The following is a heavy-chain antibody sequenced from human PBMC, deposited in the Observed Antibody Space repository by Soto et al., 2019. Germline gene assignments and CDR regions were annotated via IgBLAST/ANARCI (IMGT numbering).Heavy chain of an antibody. J-gene: IGHJ4*02. Sequence: PSETLSLTCAVSGGSISSSNWWSWVRQPPGKGLEWIGEIYHSGSTNYNPSLKSRVTISVDKSKNQFSLKLSSVTAADTAVYYCARDIWMAAAGIGYWGQGTLVTVS. CDR2: IYHSGST. D-gene: IGHD6-13*01. CDR1: GGSISSSNW. CDR3: ARDIWMAAAGIGY. V-gene: IGHV4-4*02.